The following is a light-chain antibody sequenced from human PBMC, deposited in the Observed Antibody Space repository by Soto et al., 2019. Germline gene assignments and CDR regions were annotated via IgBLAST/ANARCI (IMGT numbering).Light chain of an antibody. CDR2: KAS. Sequence: DIQLTHSPSTLSASIGDRVTITCRASQSIGSWLAWYQQRPGKAPNVLIYKASNLERGVPSRFSGSGSETEFTLTISSLQPEDFATYYCQQYSTFPWTFGQRTKVEL. CDR3: QQYSTFPWT. CDR1: QSIGSW. J-gene: IGKJ1*01. V-gene: IGKV1-5*03.